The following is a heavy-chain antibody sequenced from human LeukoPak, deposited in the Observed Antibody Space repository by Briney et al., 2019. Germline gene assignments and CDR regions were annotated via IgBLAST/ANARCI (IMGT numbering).Heavy chain of an antibody. D-gene: IGHD3-3*01. V-gene: IGHV1-2*02. CDR1: GYTFTGYY. Sequence: ASVKVSCKASGYTFTGYYMHWVRQAPGQGLEWMGWINPNSGCTNYAQKCQGRVTMSRDTSISQAYRELRSLRSGDTAVYYCARFTIFGVVGLYNWFDPWGQGTLVTVSS. CDR2: INPNSGCT. J-gene: IGHJ5*02. CDR3: ARFTIFGVVGLYNWFDP.